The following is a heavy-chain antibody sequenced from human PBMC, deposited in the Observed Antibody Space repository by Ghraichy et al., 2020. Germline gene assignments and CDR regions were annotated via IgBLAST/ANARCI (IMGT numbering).Heavy chain of an antibody. J-gene: IGHJ1*01. D-gene: IGHD6-13*01. CDR3: ARHPYSSSWYGPKYFQH. Sequence: SETLSLTCAVYGGSFSGYYWSWIRQPPGKGLEWIGEINHSGSTNYNPSLKSRVTISVDTSKNQFSLKLSSVTAADTAVYYCARHPYSSSWYGPKYFQHWGQGTLVTVSS. CDR1: GGSFSGYY. V-gene: IGHV4-34*01. CDR2: INHSGST.